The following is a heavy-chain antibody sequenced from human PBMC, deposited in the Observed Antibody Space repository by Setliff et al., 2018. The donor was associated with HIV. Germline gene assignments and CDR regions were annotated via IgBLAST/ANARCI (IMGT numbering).Heavy chain of an antibody. CDR3: VKHVGSIPAHDEHFQH. CDR2: IKLSSGGT. CDR1: GNSFNGDF. J-gene: IGHJ1*01. Sequence: ASVKVSCKAPGNSFNGDFLNWVRQAPGQGLEWMGNIKLSSGGTKFAQKFLGRVTMTRDTSTNTAFMELRSLRVDDTAIYYCVKHVGSIPAHDEHFQHWGQGTLVTVSS. V-gene: IGHV1-2*02. D-gene: IGHD1-26*01.